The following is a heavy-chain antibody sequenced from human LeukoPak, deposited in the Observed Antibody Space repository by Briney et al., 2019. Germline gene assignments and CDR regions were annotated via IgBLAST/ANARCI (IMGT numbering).Heavy chain of an antibody. V-gene: IGHV1-24*01. CDR1: GYTLTELS. CDR3: ARYCSGGSCYSAFDY. D-gene: IGHD2-15*01. Sequence: ASVKVSCKVSGYTLTELSMHWVRQAPGKGLEWMGGFDPEDGETIYAQKFQGRVTMTEDTSTDTAYMELSSLRSEDTAVYYCARYCSGGSCYSAFDYWGQGTLVTVSS. CDR2: FDPEDGET. J-gene: IGHJ4*02.